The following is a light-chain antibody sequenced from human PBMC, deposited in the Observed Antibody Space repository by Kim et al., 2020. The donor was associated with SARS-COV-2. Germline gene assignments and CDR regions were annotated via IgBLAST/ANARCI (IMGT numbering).Light chain of an antibody. J-gene: IGKJ1*01. Sequence: EVVMTQFPATLSVSPGERATLSCTASQSVSNNLAWYQQKPGQAPRLLIYGASTRATGVPARFSGSDFDTQFTLTISSLQSEDFALYYCQQYNNWWTFGQGTKVEIK. CDR3: QQYNNWWT. CDR1: QSVSNN. CDR2: GAS. V-gene: IGKV3-15*01.